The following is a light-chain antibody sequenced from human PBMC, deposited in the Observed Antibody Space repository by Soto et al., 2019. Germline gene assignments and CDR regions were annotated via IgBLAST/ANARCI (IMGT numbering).Light chain of an antibody. V-gene: IGKV3-11*01. CDR3: KQLSTWLLIT. J-gene: IGKJ5*01. CDR2: DTS. CDR1: QSVRSF. Sequence: WTQYKETLSLSPGARATLSCRASQSVRSFVAWYQQKPGQAPRLLIYDTSNRATGIPARFSGSGSETDFTLTISCLEPEDFPVYYCKQLSTWLLITFGDGTRLEI.